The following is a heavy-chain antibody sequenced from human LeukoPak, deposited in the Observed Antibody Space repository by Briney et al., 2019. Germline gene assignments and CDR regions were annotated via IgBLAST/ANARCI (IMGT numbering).Heavy chain of an antibody. CDR3: AREVGAGDDAFDI. CDR1: GFTFSSYS. V-gene: IGHV3-21*01. CDR2: ISSSSSYI. Sequence: GSLRLSCAASGFTFSSYSMNWVRQAPGKGLEWVSSISSSSSYIYYADSVKGRFTISRDNVKNSLYLQMNSLRAEDTALYYCAREVGAGDDAFDIWGQGTMVTVSS. D-gene: IGHD1-26*01. J-gene: IGHJ3*02.